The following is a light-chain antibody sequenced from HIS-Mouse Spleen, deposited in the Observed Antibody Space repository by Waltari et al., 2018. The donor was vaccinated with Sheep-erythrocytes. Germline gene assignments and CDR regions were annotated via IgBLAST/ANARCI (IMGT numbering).Light chain of an antibody. CDR1: SSDVGSYNL. CDR2: EGS. Sequence: QSALTQPASVSGSPGQSITISCTGTSSDVGSYNLVSWYQQHPGKAPKLMIHEGSKRRSGGFNRFSGSKSGNTDSLTISGLQAEDEADYYCCSYAGSSTPWVFGGGTKLTVL. V-gene: IGLV2-23*01. J-gene: IGLJ3*02. CDR3: CSYAGSSTPWV.